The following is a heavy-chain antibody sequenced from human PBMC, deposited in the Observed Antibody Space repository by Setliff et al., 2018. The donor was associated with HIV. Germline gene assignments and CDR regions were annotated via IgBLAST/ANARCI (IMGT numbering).Heavy chain of an antibody. J-gene: IGHJ3*02. D-gene: IGHD2-8*02. CDR3: ARTRGAGGPFDI. V-gene: IGHV4-31*03. Sequence: PSETLSLTCTVSGGSFSSGGYYWSWIRQHPGKGLEWIGYIYYSGSTYNNPPLKSRITMSIDTSKNQFSLKLSSVTAADTAVYYCARTRGAGGPFDIWGQGTMVTVSS. CDR1: GGSFSSGGYY. CDR2: IYYSGST.